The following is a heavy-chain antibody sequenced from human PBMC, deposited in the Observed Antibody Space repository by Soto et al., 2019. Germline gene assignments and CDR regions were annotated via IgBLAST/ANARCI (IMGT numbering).Heavy chain of an antibody. CDR2: IYYSGST. D-gene: IGHD5-18*01. Sequence: SETLSLTCTVSGGSISSGGYYWSWIRQHPGKGLEWIGYIYYSGSTYYNPSLKSRVTISVDTSKNQFSLKLSSVTAADTAVYYCARVASYTAMAFFDYWGQGTLVTVSS. CDR1: GGSISSGGYY. CDR3: ARVASYTAMAFFDY. J-gene: IGHJ4*02. V-gene: IGHV4-31*03.